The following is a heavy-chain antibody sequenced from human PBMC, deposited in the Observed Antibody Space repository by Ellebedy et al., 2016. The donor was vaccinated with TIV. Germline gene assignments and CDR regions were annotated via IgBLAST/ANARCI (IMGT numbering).Heavy chain of an antibody. Sequence: GGSLRLXXAASGFTFSSYSMNWVRQAPGKGLEWVAVIWYDGSNKYYADSVKGRFTISRDNSKNTLYLQMNSLRAEDTAVYYCARVGGYCSSTSCYTGYFDYWGQGTLVTVSS. J-gene: IGHJ4*02. D-gene: IGHD2-2*02. CDR1: GFTFSSYS. CDR3: ARVGGYCSSTSCYTGYFDY. V-gene: IGHV3-33*08. CDR2: IWYDGSNK.